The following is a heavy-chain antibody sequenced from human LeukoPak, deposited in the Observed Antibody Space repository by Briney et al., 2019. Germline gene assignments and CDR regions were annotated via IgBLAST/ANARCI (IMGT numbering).Heavy chain of an antibody. J-gene: IGHJ4*02. CDR2: IKQGGSER. CDR3: ARGHYYDSSGYSDFDY. CDR1: GFIFSSYW. D-gene: IGHD3-22*01. V-gene: IGHV3-7*01. Sequence: GGSLRLSWAASGFIFSSYWLSWFGQAPGKGLEWGANIKQGGSERYYVDSVKGRFTISRDNAKNSLYLQMNSLRAEDTAVYYCARGHYYDSSGYSDFDYWGQGTLVTVSS.